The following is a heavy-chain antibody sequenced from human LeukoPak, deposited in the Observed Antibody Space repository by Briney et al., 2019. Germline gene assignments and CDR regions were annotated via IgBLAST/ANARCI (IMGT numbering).Heavy chain of an antibody. CDR1: GGAFSSYA. J-gene: IGHJ4*02. CDR3: VVEMATIRYY. Sequence: SVKVSCKASGGAFSSYAISWVRQAPGQGLEWMGRIIPIFGTANYAQKFQGRVTITTDESTSTAYMELSSLRSEDTAVYYCVVEMATIRYYWGQGTLVTVSS. V-gene: IGHV1-69*05. D-gene: IGHD5-24*01. CDR2: IIPIFGTA.